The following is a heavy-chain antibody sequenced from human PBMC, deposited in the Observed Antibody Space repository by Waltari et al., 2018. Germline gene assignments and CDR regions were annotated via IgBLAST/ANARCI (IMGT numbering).Heavy chain of an antibody. CDR1: GYTFTSYD. CDR3: ARSVMVRGVIKFSGMDV. V-gene: IGHV1-8*01. Sequence: QVQLVQSGAEVKKPGASVKVSCTASGYTFTSYDINWVRQATGQGLEWMGWMNPNSGNTGYAQKFQGRVTMTRNTSISTAYMELSSLRSEDTAVYYCARSVMVRGVIKFSGMDVWGQGTTVTVSS. J-gene: IGHJ6*02. D-gene: IGHD3-10*01. CDR2: MNPNSGNT.